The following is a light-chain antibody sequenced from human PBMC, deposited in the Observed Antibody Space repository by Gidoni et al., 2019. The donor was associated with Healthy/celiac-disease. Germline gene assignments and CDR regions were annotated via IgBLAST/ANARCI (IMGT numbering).Light chain of an antibody. V-gene: IGKV3-11*01. J-gene: IGKJ4*01. CDR1: QSLGTF. Sequence: EIVLTQSPATLSLSSGERATLSCRASQSLGTFLVWYQHKPGQAPRLLIYGASTRSTGVPARFSGAGSGTDFTLTIASLEPEDFAIYYCQQRGRWPLTFGGGTRVEI. CDR2: GAS. CDR3: QQRGRWPLT.